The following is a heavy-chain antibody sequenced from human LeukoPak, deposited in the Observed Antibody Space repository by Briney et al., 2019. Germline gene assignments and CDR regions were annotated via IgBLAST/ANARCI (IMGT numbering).Heavy chain of an antibody. CDR1: GFIFSSYS. CDR3: ARDYYDSSGSFDY. D-gene: IGHD3-22*01. CDR2: ISSSSTYI. J-gene: IGHJ4*02. Sequence: PGGSLRLSCAASGFIFSSYSMNWVRQAPGKGLEWVSSISSSSTYISYADSVKGRFTISRDNAKSSLYPQMNSLRAEDTAVYSCARDYYDSSGSFDYWGQGTLVTVSS. V-gene: IGHV3-21*01.